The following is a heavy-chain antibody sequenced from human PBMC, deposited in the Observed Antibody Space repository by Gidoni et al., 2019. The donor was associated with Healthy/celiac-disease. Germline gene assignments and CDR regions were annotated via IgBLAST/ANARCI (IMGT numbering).Heavy chain of an antibody. D-gene: IGHD2-15*01. CDR2: IYYSGST. J-gene: IGHJ4*02. V-gene: IGHV4-39*01. Sequence: QLQLQESGPGLVKPSETLSLTCTVSGGSISSSSSYWGWIRQPPGKGLEWIGRIYYSGSTYYNPSLKSRVTISVDTSKNQFALKLSSVTAADTAVYYCARHGRDCSGGSCYGIFDYWGQGTLVTVSS. CDR3: ARHGRDCSGGSCYGIFDY. CDR1: GGSISSSSSY.